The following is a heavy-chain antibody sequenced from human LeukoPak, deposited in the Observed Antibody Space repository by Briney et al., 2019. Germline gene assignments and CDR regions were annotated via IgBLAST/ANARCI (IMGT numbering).Heavy chain of an antibody. V-gene: IGHV3-7*01. CDR3: ARDREERAYDY. Sequence: GGSLRLSCTTSGFIFSSKWMTWVRQAPGKGLEWVANIKYDGSEKYYVDSKKGRFTISRDNAKNSLYLQMNSLRAEDTAVYYCARDREERAYDYWGQGTLVTVSS. CDR2: IKYDGSEK. CDR1: GFIFSSKW. D-gene: IGHD1-26*01. J-gene: IGHJ4*02.